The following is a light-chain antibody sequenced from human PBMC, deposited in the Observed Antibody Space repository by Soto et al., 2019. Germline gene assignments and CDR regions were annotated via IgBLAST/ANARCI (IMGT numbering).Light chain of an antibody. CDR3: QQYNKWPFT. CDR2: GAS. Sequence: EIVMTRSPAILSVSPGERATLSCRASQSVSSDLAWYQQKPGQAPRLLIYGASTGATGIPARFSGSGSGTEFTLTITSLQSEDFVVYYCQQYNKWPFTFGGGTKVEIK. CDR1: QSVSSD. J-gene: IGKJ4*01. V-gene: IGKV3D-15*01.